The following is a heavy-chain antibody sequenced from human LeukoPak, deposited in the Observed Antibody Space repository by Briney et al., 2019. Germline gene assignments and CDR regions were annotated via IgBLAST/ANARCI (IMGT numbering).Heavy chain of an antibody. CDR3: AREGTYYYDSSGYRGNYYYHYGMDV. J-gene: IGHJ6*02. D-gene: IGHD3-22*01. CDR2: IYPGDSDT. CDR1: GYSFTSYW. V-gene: IGHV5-51*01. Sequence: GESLKISCKGSGYSFTSYWIGWVRQMPGKGLEWMGIIYPGDSDTRYSPSFQGQVTISADKSISTAYLQWSSLKASDTAMYYCAREGTYYYDSSGYRGNYYYHYGMDVWGQGTTVTVSS.